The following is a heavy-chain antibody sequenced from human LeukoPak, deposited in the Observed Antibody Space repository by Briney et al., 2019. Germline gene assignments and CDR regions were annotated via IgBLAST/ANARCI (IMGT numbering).Heavy chain of an antibody. CDR1: GFTFSGYW. CDR2: IKQDGSEK. CDR3: ARDLAGPPQEAFDI. J-gene: IGHJ3*02. Sequence: GGSLRLSCAASGFTFSGYWMNWVRQAPGKGLEWVANIKQDGSEKHYVDSVTGRFTISRDNTKNSLYLQMNSLRADDTAVYYCARDLAGPPQEAFDIWGQGTMVTVSS. V-gene: IGHV3-7*01.